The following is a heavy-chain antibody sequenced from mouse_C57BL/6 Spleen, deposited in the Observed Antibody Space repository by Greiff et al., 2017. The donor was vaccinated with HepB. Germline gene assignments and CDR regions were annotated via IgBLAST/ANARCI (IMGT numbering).Heavy chain of an antibody. CDR2: ISGGGGNT. V-gene: IGHV5-9*01. CDR3: ARQDYRGYFDV. J-gene: IGHJ1*03. CDR1: GFTFSSYT. Sequence: ESGGGLVKPGGSLKLSCAASGFTFSSYTMSWVRQTPEKRLEWVATISGGGGNTYYPDSVKGRFTISRDNAKNTLYLQMSSLRSEDTALYYCARQDYRGYFDVWGTGTTVTVSS. D-gene: IGHD2-12*01.